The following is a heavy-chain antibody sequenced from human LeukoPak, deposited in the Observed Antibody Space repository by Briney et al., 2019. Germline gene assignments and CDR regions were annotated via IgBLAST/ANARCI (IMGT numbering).Heavy chain of an antibody. CDR3: ARGEVKDSSDCGAFDI. CDR1: GGSFSGYY. D-gene: IGHD3-22*01. Sequence: PSETLSLTCAVYGGSFSGYYWSWIRQPPGKGLEWIGEINHSGSTNYNPSLKSRVTISVDTSKNQFSLKLSSVTAADTAVYYCARGEVKDSSDCGAFDIWGQGTMVTVSS. CDR2: INHSGST. V-gene: IGHV4-34*01. J-gene: IGHJ3*02.